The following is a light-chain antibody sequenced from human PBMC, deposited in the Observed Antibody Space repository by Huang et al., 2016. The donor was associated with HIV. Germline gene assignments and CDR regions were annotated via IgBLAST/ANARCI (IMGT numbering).Light chain of an antibody. CDR3: QQYGNFPPLT. V-gene: IGKV1-33*01. CDR1: QDIRNH. Sequence: DIQMTQSPSSLSASVGDRVTITCQASQDIRNHLNWYQQKPGKAPKVRIHDAINLERGVPSRFRGSGSGTDFTLTITSLQPEDLATYYCQQYGNFPPLTFGGGTKVEIK. J-gene: IGKJ4*01. CDR2: DAI.